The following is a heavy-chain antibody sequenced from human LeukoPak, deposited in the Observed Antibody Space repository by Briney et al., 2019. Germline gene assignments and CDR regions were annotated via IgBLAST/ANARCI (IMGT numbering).Heavy chain of an antibody. V-gene: IGHV1-18*01. CDR2: ISAYNGNT. J-gene: IGHJ6*02. D-gene: IGHD5-18*01. CDR1: GYTFTSYG. CDR3: ARAGGYSYGYYYYGMDV. Sequence: ASVKVSCKASGYTFTSYGISWVRQAPGQGLEWVGWISAYNGNTNYAQKLQGRVTMTTDTSTSTAYMELRSLRSDDTAVYYCARAGGYSYGYYYYGMDVWGQGTTVTVSS.